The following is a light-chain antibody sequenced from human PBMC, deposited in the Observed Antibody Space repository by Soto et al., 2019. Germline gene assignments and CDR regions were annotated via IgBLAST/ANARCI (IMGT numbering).Light chain of an antibody. J-gene: IGKJ1*01. CDR2: AAS. CDR1: RTISSW. V-gene: IGKV1-5*03. Sequence: DIQMTQSPSTLSASIGDRVNITCRASRTISSWLAWYQQKAGQAPKLLIYAASRLQSGVPSRFSGSGSGTDFTLSITSLQPDDFATYYCHQYHSYSWTFGQGTKVDNK. CDR3: HQYHSYSWT.